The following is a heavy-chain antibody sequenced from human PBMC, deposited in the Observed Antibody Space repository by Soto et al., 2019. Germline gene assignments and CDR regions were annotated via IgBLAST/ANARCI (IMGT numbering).Heavy chain of an antibody. CDR3: ARDRVAIRSLWFGELSPVDAFDI. V-gene: IGHV1-69*01. CDR2: IIPIFGTA. D-gene: IGHD3-10*01. Sequence: QVQLVQSGAEVKKPGSSVKVSCKASGGTFSSYAISWVRQAPGQGLEWMGGIIPIFGTANYAQKFQGRVTITADESTSNASRELSSLRSEDTAVYYCARDRVAIRSLWFGELSPVDAFDIWGQGTMVTVSS. CDR1: GGTFSSYA. J-gene: IGHJ3*02.